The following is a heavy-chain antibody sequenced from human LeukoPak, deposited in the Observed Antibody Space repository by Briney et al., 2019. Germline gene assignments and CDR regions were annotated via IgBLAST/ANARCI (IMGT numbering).Heavy chain of an antibody. D-gene: IGHD5-24*01. V-gene: IGHV1-69*13. CDR2: IIPIFGTA. CDR3: ARGYRKQRWLQCDY. J-gene: IGHJ4*02. Sequence: ASVKVSCKASGGTFSSYAISWVRQAPGQGLEWMGGIIPIFGTANYAQKFEGRVTITADESTSTAYMELSSLRSEDTAVYYCARGYRKQRWLQCDYWGQGTLVTVSS. CDR1: GGTFSSYA.